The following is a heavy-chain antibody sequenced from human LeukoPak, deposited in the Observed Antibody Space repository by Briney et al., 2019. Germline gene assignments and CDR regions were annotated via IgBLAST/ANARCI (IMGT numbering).Heavy chain of an antibody. CDR2: IYYSGST. Sequence: SETLSLTCTVSGGSISTYYWSWIRQPPGKGLEWIGNIYYSGSTNYNPSLKSRVTISVDTSKNQFSLKLSSVTAADAAVYYCARDLVSGAFDIWGQGTMVTVSS. V-gene: IGHV4-59*01. D-gene: IGHD1-26*01. CDR3: ARDLVSGAFDI. CDR1: GGSISTYY. J-gene: IGHJ3*02.